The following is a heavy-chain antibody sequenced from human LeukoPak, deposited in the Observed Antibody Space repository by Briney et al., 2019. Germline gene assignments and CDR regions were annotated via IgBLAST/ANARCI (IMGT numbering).Heavy chain of an antibody. Sequence: SETLSLTCAVYGGSFSGYYWSWIRQPRGKGLEWIGEINHSGSTNYNPSLKSRVTISVDTSKNQFSLRVSSVTAADTAVYYCARGVLGPYYFDLWGRGTLVTVSS. CDR1: GGSFSGYY. D-gene: IGHD7-27*01. CDR2: INHSGST. CDR3: ARGVLGPYYFDL. V-gene: IGHV4-34*01. J-gene: IGHJ2*01.